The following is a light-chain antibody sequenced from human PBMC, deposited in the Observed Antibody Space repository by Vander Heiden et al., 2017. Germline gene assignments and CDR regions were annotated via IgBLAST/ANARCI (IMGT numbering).Light chain of an antibody. CDR1: QSVLYSSNNKNY. J-gene: IGKJ2*03. V-gene: IGKV4-1*01. Sequence: DVVMTHSPDALTVSLRESATITCKSSQSVLYSSNNKNYLAWYQQKPGQPPKLLIYWASTRVSGVPDPFSGSGSGTDFTLTIISLQAEDVAVSYCHQEDSTPPSFGQGTKMEIK. CDR3: HQEDSTPPS. CDR2: WAS.